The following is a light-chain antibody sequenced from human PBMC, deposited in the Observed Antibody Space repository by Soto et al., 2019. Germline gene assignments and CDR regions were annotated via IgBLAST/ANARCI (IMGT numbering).Light chain of an antibody. J-gene: IGKJ1*01. CDR2: AAS. V-gene: IGKV3-15*01. CDR3: QQYNNWPRT. Sequence: EVVMTQSPATLSVSPGEGVTLSCRASQSVSSDLAWYQQKFGQAPRLLIYAASTRATGIPARFSGSGSGTEFTLTISSLQSEDFAVYYCQQYNNWPRTFGQGTKVGIK. CDR1: QSVSSD.